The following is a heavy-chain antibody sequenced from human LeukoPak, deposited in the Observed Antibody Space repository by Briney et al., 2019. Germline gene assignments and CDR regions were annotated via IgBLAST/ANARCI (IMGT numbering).Heavy chain of an antibody. CDR3: AKKGGWVGATVAWFDS. D-gene: IGHD2-15*01. CDR1: GYSFTNYW. J-gene: IGHJ5*01. V-gene: IGHV5-51*01. Sequence: GESLKISCKGSGYSFTNYWIGWVRQMPGKGLEWMGIIYPGDSDTRYSPSFQGQVTISADKSINTAYLQWRSLKASDTAIYCCAKKGGWVGATVAWFDSWGQGTLVTVSS. CDR2: IYPGDSDT.